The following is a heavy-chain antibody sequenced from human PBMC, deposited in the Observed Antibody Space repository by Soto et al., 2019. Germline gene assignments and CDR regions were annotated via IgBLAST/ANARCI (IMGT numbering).Heavy chain of an antibody. J-gene: IGHJ2*01. CDR1: GGSISSGDYY. CDR3: AREVTTVTTRGWHFDL. V-gene: IGHV4-31*03. CDR2: IHYSGST. D-gene: IGHD4-17*01. Sequence: SETLSLTCTVSGGSISSGDYYWSWIRQHPEKGLEWIGYIHYSGSTYYNPSLKSRVSISVDTSKNQFSLKLSSVTAADTAVYYCAREVTTVTTRGWHFDLWGRGTLVTVSS.